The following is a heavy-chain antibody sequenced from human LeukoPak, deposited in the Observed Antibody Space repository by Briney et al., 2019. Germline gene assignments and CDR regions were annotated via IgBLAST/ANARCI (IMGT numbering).Heavy chain of an antibody. CDR2: IYHSGST. Sequence: SETLSLTCTVSGYSISSGYYWGWIRQPPGKGLEWIGSIYHSGSTYYNPSLKSRVTISVDTSKNQFSLKLSSVTAADTAVYYCARGQNLYSSSIGSIDYWGQGTLVTVSS. V-gene: IGHV4-38-2*02. J-gene: IGHJ4*02. D-gene: IGHD6-6*01. CDR3: ARGQNLYSSSIGSIDY. CDR1: GYSISSGYY.